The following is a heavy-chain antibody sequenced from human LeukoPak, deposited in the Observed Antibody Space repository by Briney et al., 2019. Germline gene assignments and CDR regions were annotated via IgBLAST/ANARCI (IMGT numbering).Heavy chain of an antibody. J-gene: IGHJ4*02. CDR1: GYTFTGYY. CDR3: ARVRQQLVEIFDY. Sequence: ASVKVSCKASGYTFTGYYMHWVRQAPGHGLEWMGWINPNSGGTNYAQKFQGRVTMTRDTSISTAYMELSRLRSDDTAVYYCARVRQQLVEIFDYWGQGTLVTVSS. D-gene: IGHD6-13*01. V-gene: IGHV1-2*02. CDR2: INPNSGGT.